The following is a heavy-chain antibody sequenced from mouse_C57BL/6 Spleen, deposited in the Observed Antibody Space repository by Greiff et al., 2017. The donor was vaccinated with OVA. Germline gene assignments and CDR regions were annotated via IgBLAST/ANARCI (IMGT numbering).Heavy chain of an antibody. J-gene: IGHJ2*01. Sequence: GGGLVQPKGSLKLSCAASGFSFNTYAMNWVRQAPGKGLEWVARIRSKSNNYATYYADSVKDRFTISRDDSESMLYLQMNNLKTEDTAMYYCVRQGDYYGSSSFDYWGQGTTLTVSS. CDR2: IRSKSNNYAT. D-gene: IGHD1-1*01. V-gene: IGHV10-1*01. CDR3: VRQGDYYGSSSFDY. CDR1: GFSFNTYA.